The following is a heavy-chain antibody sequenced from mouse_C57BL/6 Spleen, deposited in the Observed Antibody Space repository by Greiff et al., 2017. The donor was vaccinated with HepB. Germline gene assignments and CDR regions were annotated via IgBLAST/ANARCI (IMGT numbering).Heavy chain of an antibody. CDR1: GYTFTSYW. Sequence: QVQLQQPGAELVKPGASVKVSCKASGYTFTSYWMHWVKQRPGQGLEWIGRIHPSDSDTNYNQKFKGKATLTVDKSSSTAYMQLSSLTSEDSAVYDSANGTDQANFDAWGQGTTLTVSS. V-gene: IGHV1-74*01. D-gene: IGHD3-2*02. J-gene: IGHJ2*01. CDR3: ANGTDQANFDA. CDR2: IHPSDSDT.